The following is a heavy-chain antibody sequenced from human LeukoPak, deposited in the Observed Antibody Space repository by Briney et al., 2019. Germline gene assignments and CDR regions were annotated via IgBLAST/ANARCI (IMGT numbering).Heavy chain of an antibody. CDR3: ARDERGGGVLWFGELFDY. J-gene: IGHJ4*02. CDR1: GFTFSSYA. CDR2: ISYDGSNK. D-gene: IGHD3-10*01. Sequence: PGGSLRLSCAASGFTFSSYAMHWVRQAPGKGLEWVAVISYDGSNKYYADSVKGRFTISRDNSKNTLYLQMNSLRAEDTAVYYCARDERGGGVLWFGELFDYWGQGTLVTVSS. V-gene: IGHV3-30-3*01.